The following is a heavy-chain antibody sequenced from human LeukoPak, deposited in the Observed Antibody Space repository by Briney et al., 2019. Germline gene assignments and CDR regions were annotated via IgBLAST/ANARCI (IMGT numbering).Heavy chain of an antibody. CDR2: IYYSGST. CDR3: ARARDGYGY. CDR1: GGPISSSSYY. J-gene: IGHJ4*02. V-gene: IGHV4-39*07. D-gene: IGHD5-24*01. Sequence: SETLSLTCTVSGGPISSSSYYWGWIRQPPGKGLEWIGSIYYSGSTYYNPSLKSRVTISVDTSKNQFSLKLSSVTAADTAVYYCARARDGYGYWGQGTLVTVSS.